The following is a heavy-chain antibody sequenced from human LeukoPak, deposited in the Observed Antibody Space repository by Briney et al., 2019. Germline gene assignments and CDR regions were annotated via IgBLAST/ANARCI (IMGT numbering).Heavy chain of an antibody. CDR2: IYPGDSDT. CDR1: GYSFTSYW. J-gene: IGHJ4*02. V-gene: IGHV5-51*01. CDR3: ARLDREGDPPVIDY. D-gene: IGHD2-21*02. Sequence: PGESLNISCKASGYSFTSYWIGWVRQMPGKGLEWMGIIYPGDSDTRYSPSFQGQVTISADKSISTAYLQWSSLKVLDTAMYYCARLDREGDPPVIDYWGQGTLVTVSS.